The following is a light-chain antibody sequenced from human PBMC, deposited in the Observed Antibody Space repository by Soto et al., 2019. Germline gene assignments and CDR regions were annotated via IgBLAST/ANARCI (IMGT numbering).Light chain of an antibody. CDR1: QSVTTN. V-gene: IGKV3-15*01. CDR2: GAS. J-gene: IGKJ5*01. CDR3: QQYNNWPLT. Sequence: EIVMTQSPATLSVSPGEGATLSCRASQSVTTNLAWYQQKPGQAPRLLISGASTRATGIPARFRGSGSGTEFTLTISSLQSEDFAVYYCQQYNNWPLTFGQGTRLEIK.